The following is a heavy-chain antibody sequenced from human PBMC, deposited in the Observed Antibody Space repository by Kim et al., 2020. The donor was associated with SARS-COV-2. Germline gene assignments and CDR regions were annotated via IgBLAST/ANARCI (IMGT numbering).Heavy chain of an antibody. D-gene: IGHD3-10*01. V-gene: IGHV1-3*01. J-gene: IGHJ6*02. CDR2: INAGNGNT. CDR1: GYTFTSYA. Sequence: ASVKVSCKASGYTFTSYAMHWVRQAPGQRLEWMGWINAGNGNTKYSQKFQGRVTITRDTSASTAYMELSSLRSEDTAVYYCARFGGQRVRGVTGYYYYGMDVWGQGTTVTVSS. CDR3: ARFGGQRVRGVTGYYYYGMDV.